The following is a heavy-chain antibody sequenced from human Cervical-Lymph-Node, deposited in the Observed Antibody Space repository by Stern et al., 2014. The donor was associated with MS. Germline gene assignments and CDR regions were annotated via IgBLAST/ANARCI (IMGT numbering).Heavy chain of an antibody. J-gene: IGHJ4*02. V-gene: IGHV2-5*02. Sequence: ESGPTLVKPTQTLTLTCTFSGFSLSTGGVGVGWIRQPPGKALEWLALIYWDDDKRYSPSLERRLTITKDTSKSQVVLTMTNMDPVDTATYYCAHRPRVGVITDYFDYWGQGILVTVSS. CDR3: AHRPRVGVITDYFDY. CDR2: IYWDDDK. CDR1: GFSLSTGGVG. D-gene: IGHD3-3*01.